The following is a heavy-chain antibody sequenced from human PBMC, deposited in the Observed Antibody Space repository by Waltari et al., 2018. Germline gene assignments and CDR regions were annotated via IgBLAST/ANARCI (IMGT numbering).Heavy chain of an antibody. Sequence: QITLKESGPTLVKPTQTLTLTCTFSGFSLSTSGVGVGWIRQPPGKALEWLALIYWNDDKRYSPSLKSRLTITKDTSKNQVVLTMTNMDPVDTATYYCVHRRGKIAAAFNWFDPWGQGTLVTVSS. CDR1: GFSLSTSGVG. V-gene: IGHV2-5*01. CDR2: IYWNDDK. J-gene: IGHJ5*02. CDR3: VHRRGKIAAAFNWFDP. D-gene: IGHD6-13*01.